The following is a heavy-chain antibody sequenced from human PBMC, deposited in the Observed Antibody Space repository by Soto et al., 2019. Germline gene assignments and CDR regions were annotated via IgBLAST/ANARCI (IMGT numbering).Heavy chain of an antibody. CDR3: ARDPFYHSGSFGMDV. J-gene: IGHJ6*02. V-gene: IGHV3-30-3*01. Sequence: PGGSLRLSCAASGFTYSTYTMHRVRQAPGKGLEWGAVISYDGNNKFYADSVKGRFTISRDNSKSTLYLQMNSLRAEDTAVYYFARDPFYHSGSFGMDVWGYANKGTV. CDR2: ISYDGNNK. CDR1: GFTYSTYT. D-gene: IGHD3-10*01.